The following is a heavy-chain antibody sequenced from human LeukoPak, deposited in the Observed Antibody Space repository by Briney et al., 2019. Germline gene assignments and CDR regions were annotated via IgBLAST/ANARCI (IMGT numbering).Heavy chain of an antibody. J-gene: IGHJ4*02. V-gene: IGHV3-33*01. CDR1: GFTFSSYC. Sequence: GGSLRLSCAASGFTFSSYCMHWVRQAPGKGLEWVAVIWYDGSNNYYAAAVKGRSTICRAYSNNTLLLQINIRGAEATVVYCWARSTGDYFDYWGQGTLVTVS. CDR3: ARSTGDYFDY. D-gene: IGHD3-10*01. CDR2: IWYDGSNN.